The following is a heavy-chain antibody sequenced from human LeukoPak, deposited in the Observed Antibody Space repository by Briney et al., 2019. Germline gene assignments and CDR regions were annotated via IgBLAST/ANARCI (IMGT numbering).Heavy chain of an antibody. CDR3: ARVRAGIVVVPAAYQLDY. CDR1: HFTFNSYW. Sequence: PGGSLRLSCAASHFTFNSYWMSWVRQAPGKGLEWVAVISYDGSNKYYADSVKGRFTISRDNSKNTLFLQMNSLRAEDTAVYYCARVRAGIVVVPAAYQLDYWGQGTLVTVSS. J-gene: IGHJ4*02. CDR2: ISYDGSNK. V-gene: IGHV3-30-3*01. D-gene: IGHD2-2*01.